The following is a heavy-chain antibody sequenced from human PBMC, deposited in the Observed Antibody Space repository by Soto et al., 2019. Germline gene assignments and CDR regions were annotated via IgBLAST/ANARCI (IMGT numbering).Heavy chain of an antibody. CDR2: ISYNGKT. D-gene: IGHD3-3*01. Sequence: QLQLQESGPGLVKPSETLSLTCSVSGGSISTTNYYWGWIRQPPGEGLEWIGSISYNGKTYHNPSLKSRVTISVDTSKNQFSLRLSSVTAADTAVYFCARQDGNYDFGEDYWGQGTLVTVSS. CDR1: GGSISTTNYY. CDR3: ARQDGNYDFGEDY. V-gene: IGHV4-39*01. J-gene: IGHJ4*02.